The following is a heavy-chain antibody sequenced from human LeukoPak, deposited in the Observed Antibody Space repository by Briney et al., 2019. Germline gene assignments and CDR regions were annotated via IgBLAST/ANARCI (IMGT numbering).Heavy chain of an antibody. CDR2: ISWNSGSI. CDR3: AKDGDSGSQMAHDVFDI. J-gene: IGHJ3*02. D-gene: IGHD1-26*01. CDR1: GFTFDDYA. V-gene: IGHV3-9*01. Sequence: GRSLRLSCAASGFTFDDYAMHWVRQAPGKGLEWVSGISWNSGSIGYADSVKGRFTISRDNAKNSLYLQMNSLRAEDTALYYCAKDGDSGSQMAHDVFDIWGQGTMVTVSS.